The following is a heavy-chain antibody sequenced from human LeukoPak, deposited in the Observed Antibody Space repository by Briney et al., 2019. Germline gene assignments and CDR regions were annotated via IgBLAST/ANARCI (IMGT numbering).Heavy chain of an antibody. V-gene: IGHV3-23*01. Sequence: PGGSLRLSCAASIFTFSNYAITWVRQAPGKGLEWVSLISGRGGSTYYADSVKGRFTISRDNSNNTLYLQMNSLRAEDTAVYYWCKGAREIAAGTTLNFDYAGQGTLVTVSS. CDR2: ISGRGGST. CDR1: IFTFSNYA. CDR3: CKGAREIAAGTTLNFDY. J-gene: IGHJ4*02. D-gene: IGHD6-13*01.